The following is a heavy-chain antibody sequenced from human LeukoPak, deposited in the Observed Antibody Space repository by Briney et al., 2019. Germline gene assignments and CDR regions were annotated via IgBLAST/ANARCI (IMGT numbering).Heavy chain of an antibody. D-gene: IGHD2-2*01. CDR3: ARDPLPYCSSTSCYRYFQH. V-gene: IGHV4-61*02. CDR2: IYTSGGT. Sequence: PSQTLSLTCTVSGGSISSGGYYWSWIRQPAGKGLEWIGRIYTSGGTNYNPSLKSRVTISVDTSKNQFSLKLSSVTAADTAVYYCARDPLPYCSSTSCYRYFQHWGQGTLVTVSS. J-gene: IGHJ1*01. CDR1: GGSISSGGYY.